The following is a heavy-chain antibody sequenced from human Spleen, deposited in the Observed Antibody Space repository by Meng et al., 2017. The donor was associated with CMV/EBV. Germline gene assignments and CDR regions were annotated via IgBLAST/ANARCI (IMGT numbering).Heavy chain of an antibody. Sequence: GGSLRLSCAASGFIFSDYYMGWIRQAPGKGLQWISCVTSGDITIYYADSVKGRFTISRDNAKNSLYLQMNSLRVEDTAVYYCARGPHRLESEGGWFDPWGQGTLVTVSS. V-gene: IGHV3-11*01. CDR2: VTSGDITI. CDR1: GFIFSDYY. D-gene: IGHD4-11*01. CDR3: ARGPHRLESEGGWFDP. J-gene: IGHJ5*02.